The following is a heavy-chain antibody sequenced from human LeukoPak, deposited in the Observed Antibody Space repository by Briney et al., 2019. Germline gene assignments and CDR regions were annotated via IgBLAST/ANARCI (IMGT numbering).Heavy chain of an antibody. CDR1: GFTFSSYA. D-gene: IGHD3-22*01. CDR3: AKLYRYYYDSSGLPDY. V-gene: IGHV3-23*01. Sequence: SGGSLRLSCAASGFTFSSYAMSWVRQAPGKGLEWVSAISGSGGSTYYADSVKGRFTISRDNSKNTLYLQMNSLRAEDTAVYYCAKLYRYYYDSSGLPDYWGQGTLVTVSS. J-gene: IGHJ4*02. CDR2: ISGSGGST.